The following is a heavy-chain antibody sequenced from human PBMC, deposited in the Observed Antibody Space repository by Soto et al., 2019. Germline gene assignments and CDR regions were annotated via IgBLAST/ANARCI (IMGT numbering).Heavy chain of an antibody. CDR3: ARPLSPYYYYYGMDV. V-gene: IGHV5-51*01. CDR1: GYSFTSNW. Sequence: GESLKISCKGSGYSFTSNWIGWVRQMPGKGLEWMGIIYPGDSDTRYSPAFQGQVTISADKSISTAYLQWSSLKASDTAMYYCARPLSPYYYYYGMDVWGQGTTVTVS. J-gene: IGHJ6*02. CDR2: IYPGDSDT.